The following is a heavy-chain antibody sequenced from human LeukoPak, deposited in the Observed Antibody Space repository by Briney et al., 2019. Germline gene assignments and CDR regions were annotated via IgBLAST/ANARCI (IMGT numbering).Heavy chain of an antibody. J-gene: IGHJ4*02. Sequence: GGSLRLSCAGSGFTFSDYYMSWIRQAPGKGLEWVSYISSSGRAIYCADSVKGRFTISRDNAKNYLYLQIDRVRVEDTAIYYCAKSLDYWGQGALLTVSS. V-gene: IGHV3-11*04. CDR1: GFTFSDYY. CDR2: ISSSGRAI. CDR3: AKSLDY.